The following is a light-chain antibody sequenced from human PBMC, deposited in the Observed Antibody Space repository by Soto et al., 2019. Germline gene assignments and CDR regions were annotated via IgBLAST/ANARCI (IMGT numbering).Light chain of an antibody. J-gene: IGKJ2*01. V-gene: IGKV2-30*02. CDR2: KVS. CDR3: MQGTHWPPYT. Sequence: DVLMTQSPLSLPVTLGQPASISCRSSQSLLHSDGNTYLNWFQQRPGQSPRRLIYKVSNRDSGVPDRFSGSGSGTNFTLKISGVEAEDVGVYYCMQGTHWPPYTFGQGTKLEIK. CDR1: QSLLHSDGNTY.